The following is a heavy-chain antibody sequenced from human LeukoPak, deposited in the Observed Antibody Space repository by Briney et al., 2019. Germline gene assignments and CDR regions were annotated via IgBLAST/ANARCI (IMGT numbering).Heavy chain of an antibody. J-gene: IGHJ4*02. CDR3: ARGLDYSNFELVY. V-gene: IGHV4-30-4*08. CDR1: GGSISSGDYY. Sequence: SETLSLTCTVSGGSISSGDYYCSWLRQPPGKGLEWIGYIYYSGSTYYNPSLKSRVTISVDTSKNQFSLKLSSVTAADTAVYYCARGLDYSNFELVYWGQGTLVTVSS. D-gene: IGHD4-11*01. CDR2: IYYSGST.